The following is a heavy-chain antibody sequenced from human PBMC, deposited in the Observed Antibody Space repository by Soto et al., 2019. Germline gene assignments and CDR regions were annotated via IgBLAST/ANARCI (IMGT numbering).Heavy chain of an antibody. CDR1: GFTFSSYA. D-gene: IGHD3-10*01. CDR3: AKDDGASYYSYGMDV. V-gene: IGHV3-23*01. J-gene: IGHJ6*02. CDR2: ISGSGGST. Sequence: GGSLRLSCAASGFTFSSYAMSWVRQAPGKGLEWVSAISGSGGSTYYADSVKGRFTISRDNSKNTLYLQMNSLRAEDTAVYYCAKDDGASYYSYGMDVWGQGTTVTVSS.